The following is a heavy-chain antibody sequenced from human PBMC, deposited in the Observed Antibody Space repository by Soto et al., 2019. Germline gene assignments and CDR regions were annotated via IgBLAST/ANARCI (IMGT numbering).Heavy chain of an antibody. V-gene: IGHV4-4*07. CDR1: GGSISNYY. CDR2: IYTSGST. D-gene: IGHD6-13*01. CDR3: ARQTTYSSSWYDY. J-gene: IGHJ5*01. Sequence: LSLTCTVSGGSISNYYWTWIRQPAGKGLEWIGRIYTSGSTNYNPSLKSRVTMSVDTSKNKFSLKLSSVTAADTALYYCARQTTYSSSWYDYWGQGTLVTVSS.